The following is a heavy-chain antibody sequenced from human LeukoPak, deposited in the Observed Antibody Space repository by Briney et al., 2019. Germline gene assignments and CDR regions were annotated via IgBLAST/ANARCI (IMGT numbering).Heavy chain of an antibody. CDR2: ITGSGGDT. J-gene: IGHJ4*02. V-gene: IGHV3-23*01. CDR1: EFTFNNYA. D-gene: IGHD3-10*01. Sequence: PGGSLRLSYAASEFTFNNYAMSWVRQAPGKGLEWVSAITGSGGDTYHADSVKGRFTISRDNSKNTLYLQMNSLRAEDMAVYYCAKGSRDSRPYYFDFWGQGTLVTVSS. CDR3: AKGSRDSRPYYFDF.